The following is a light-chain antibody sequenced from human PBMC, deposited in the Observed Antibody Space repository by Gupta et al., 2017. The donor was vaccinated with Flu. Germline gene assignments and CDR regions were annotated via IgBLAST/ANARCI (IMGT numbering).Light chain of an antibody. CDR2: GAS. V-gene: IGKV3-20*01. CDR3: QRDGSSRRT. CDR1: QSVSSSY. Sequence: EIVLTQSPGTLSLSPGERATLSCRASQSVSSSYLAWYQQKPGQAPRLLIYGASSRATGIPDRFSGSGSGTDFTLTISRLEPEDFAVYYCQRDGSSRRTFGQGTKVEI. J-gene: IGKJ1*01.